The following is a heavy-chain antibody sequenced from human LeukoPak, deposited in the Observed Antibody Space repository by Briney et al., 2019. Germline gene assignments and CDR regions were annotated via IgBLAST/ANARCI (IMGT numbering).Heavy chain of an antibody. J-gene: IGHJ5*02. V-gene: IGHV3-74*01. CDR3: ARDPGTVVILFGWFDP. CDR1: GFTFSTYW. D-gene: IGHD4-23*01. Sequence: GGSLRLSCATSGFTFSTYWMHWVRQAPGKGLEWVSRISSDGSRTNYADSVKGRFTISRDNSKNTVYLQMNRLRAEDTAVYYCARDPGTVVILFGWFDPWGQGTLVTVSS. CDR2: ISSDGSRT.